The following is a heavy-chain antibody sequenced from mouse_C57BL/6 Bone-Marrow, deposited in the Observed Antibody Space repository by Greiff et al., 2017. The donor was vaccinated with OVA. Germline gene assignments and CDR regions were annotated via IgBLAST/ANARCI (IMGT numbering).Heavy chain of an antibody. D-gene: IGHD2-3*01. J-gene: IGHJ2*01. CDR3: ARDGYYVGPYFDY. V-gene: IGHV3-6*01. CDR1: GYSITSGYY. Sequence: EVQLQQSGPGLVKPSQSLSLTCSVTGYSITSGYYWNWIRQFPGNKLEWMGYISYDGSNNYNPSLKNRISITRDTSKNQFFLKLNSVTTEDTATYYCARDGYYVGPYFDYWGQGTTLTVSS. CDR2: ISYDGSN.